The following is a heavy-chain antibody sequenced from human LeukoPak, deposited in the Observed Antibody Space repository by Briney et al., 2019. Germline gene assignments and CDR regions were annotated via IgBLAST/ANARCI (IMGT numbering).Heavy chain of an antibody. Sequence: PSEALSLTCTVSGGSISSYYWSWIRQPPGKGLEWIGYIYYSGSTNYNPSLKSRVTISVDTSKNQFSLKLSSVTAAYTAVYYCARVSRYYDISGYSEAFHIWVQGTMVTVSS. V-gene: IGHV4-59*01. CDR3: ARVSRYYDISGYSEAFHI. CDR1: GGSISSYY. CDR2: IYYSGST. J-gene: IGHJ3*02. D-gene: IGHD3-22*01.